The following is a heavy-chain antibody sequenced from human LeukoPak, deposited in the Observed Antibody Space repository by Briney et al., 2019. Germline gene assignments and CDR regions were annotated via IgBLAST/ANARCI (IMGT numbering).Heavy chain of an antibody. V-gene: IGHV1-2*02. D-gene: IGHD6-19*01. CDR2: INPNSGGT. J-gene: IGHJ4*02. CDR1: GYTFTGYY. CDR3: ARGAGEYSSGWYGVDY. Sequence: ASVKVSCKASGYTFTGYYMHWVRQAPGQGLEWMGWINPNSGGTNYAQKFQGRVTMTRDTSISTAYMELSRLRSDDTAVYYCARGAGEYSSGWYGVDYWGQGTLVTVSS.